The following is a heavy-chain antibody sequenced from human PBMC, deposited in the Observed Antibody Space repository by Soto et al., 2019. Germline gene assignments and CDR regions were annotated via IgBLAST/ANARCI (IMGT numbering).Heavy chain of an antibody. V-gene: IGHV3-48*01. CDR3: ARASRANYYYYMDV. J-gene: IGHJ6*03. Sequence: LSLTCAASGFTFSSYSMNWVRQAPGKGLEWVSYISSSSSTIYYADSVKGRFTISRDNAKNSLYLQMNSLRAEDTAVYYCARASRANYYYYMDVWGKGTTVTVSS. CDR2: ISSSSSTI. CDR1: GFTFSSYS.